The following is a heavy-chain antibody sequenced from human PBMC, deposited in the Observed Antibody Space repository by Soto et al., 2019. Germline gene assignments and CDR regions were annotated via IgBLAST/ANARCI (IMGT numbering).Heavy chain of an antibody. Sequence: ENLSLSCIVPGESITRDPYYMASIRQPPGKGLEWIGSIYYSGRTYYNPSFKSRVTISIDTWKNQFSLKLSSVTATDTAVYYCALHRRTVVPRALFAFWGQ. CDR3: ALHRRTVVPRALFAF. D-gene: IGHD2-15*01. J-gene: IGHJ4*02. CDR2: IYYSGRT. CDR1: GESITRDPYY. V-gene: IGHV4-39*01.